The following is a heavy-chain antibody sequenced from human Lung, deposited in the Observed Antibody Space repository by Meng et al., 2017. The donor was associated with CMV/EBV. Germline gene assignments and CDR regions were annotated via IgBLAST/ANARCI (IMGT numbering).Heavy chain of an antibody. CDR1: GGSMSSGNYY. J-gene: IGHJ4*02. D-gene: IGHD2-21*01. CDR2: IHHSGSA. CDR3: ASFDHIPRRNYFDY. V-gene: IGHV4-30-4*01. Sequence: GQLKWPVQGLVGPCQTLSLTCAVSGGSMSSGNYYWSWIRQPPGKGLEWIGYIHHSGSAYYNPSLKSRVSISVDTSKNQFSLNLNSMTAADTAVYYCASFDHIPRRNYFDYWGQGTLVTVSS.